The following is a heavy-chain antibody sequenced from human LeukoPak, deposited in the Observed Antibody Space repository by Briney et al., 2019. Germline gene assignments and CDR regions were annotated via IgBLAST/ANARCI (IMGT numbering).Heavy chain of an antibody. D-gene: IGHD5-24*01. J-gene: IGHJ5*02. CDR3: ARASKPWLQLT. CDR2: IKEDGSEK. Sequence: GGSLRLSCAASGFTFSNYWMIWVRQAQGKGLEWVGNIKEDGSEKRYADSVRGRFTISRDNAQTSIYLQMNSLGAEDTAVYYCARASKPWLQLTWGQGTLVTVSS. CDR1: GFTFSNYW. V-gene: IGHV3-7*05.